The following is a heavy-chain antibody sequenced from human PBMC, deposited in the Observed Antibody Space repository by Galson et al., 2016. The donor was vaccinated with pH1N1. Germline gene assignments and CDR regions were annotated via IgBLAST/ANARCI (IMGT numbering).Heavy chain of an antibody. D-gene: IGHD3-10*01. CDR1: GDSIGSYY. Sequence: SETLSLTCTVSGDSIGSYYWSWIREPPGKGLEWIGYVYYSGGTKYNPSLKGRVTISVDTSKKAFSLKLTSVTAADTAVYYCARDPRELSPTFGPFDIWGQGTMVAVSS. CDR3: ARDPRELSPTFGPFDI. CDR2: VYYSGGT. J-gene: IGHJ3*02. V-gene: IGHV4-59*01.